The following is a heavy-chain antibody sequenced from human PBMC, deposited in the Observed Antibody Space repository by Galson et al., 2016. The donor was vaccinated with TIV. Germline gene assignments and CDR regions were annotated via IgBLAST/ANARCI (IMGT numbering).Heavy chain of an antibody. CDR3: ARRFYSDY. V-gene: IGHV1-46*01. CDR2: IDPSVGST. CDR1: GYTLSTYY. Sequence: SVKVSCKASGYTLSTYYMHWLRQAPGQGLEWMGIIDPSVGSTTYSQKFQGRVTMTSDTSTSTVYMELTSLKSEDTAVYYCARRFYSDYWGQGTLVTVSS. J-gene: IGHJ4*02.